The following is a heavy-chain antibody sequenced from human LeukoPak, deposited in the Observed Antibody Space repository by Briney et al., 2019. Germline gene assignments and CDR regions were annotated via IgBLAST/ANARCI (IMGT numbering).Heavy chain of an antibody. CDR2: ISYDGSNK. D-gene: IGHD3-3*01. J-gene: IGHJ4*02. V-gene: IGHV3-30*18. CDR1: GFTFSSYW. CDR3: AKEISGAGDFWSGFDY. Sequence: TGGSLRLSCAASGFTFSSYWMHWVRQAPGKGLEWVAVISYDGSNKYYADSVKGRFTIPRVNSKNTLYLQMNSLRAEDTAVYYCAKEISGAGDFWSGFDYWGQGTLVTASS.